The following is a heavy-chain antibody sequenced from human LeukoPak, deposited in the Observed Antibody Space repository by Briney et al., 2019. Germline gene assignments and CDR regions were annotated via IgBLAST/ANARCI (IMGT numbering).Heavy chain of an antibody. CDR2: INHSGST. Sequence: GSLRLSCAASGLSFSSYAMTWVRQPPGKGLEWIGEINHSGSTNYNPSLKSRVTISVDTSKNQFSLKLSSVTAADTAVYYCATLSRPGYYYGMDVWGQGTTVTVSS. CDR1: GLSFSSYA. V-gene: IGHV4-34*08. CDR3: ATLSRPGYYYGMDV. J-gene: IGHJ6*02. D-gene: IGHD2/OR15-2a*01.